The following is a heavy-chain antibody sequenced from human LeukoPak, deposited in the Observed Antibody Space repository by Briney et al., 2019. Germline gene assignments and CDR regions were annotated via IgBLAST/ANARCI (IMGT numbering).Heavy chain of an antibody. CDR3: AKDLPTVGSPWFDP. Sequence: GGSLRLSCAASGFAFDNYAMHWIRQAPGKGLEWVSLISGDGTTTYHAESVKGRFTVSRDNSKNSLFLQMNGLRSEDTAFYYCAKDLPTVGSPWFDPWGQGTLVTVSS. D-gene: IGHD4-11*01. V-gene: IGHV3-43*02. CDR1: GFAFDNYA. CDR2: ISGDGTTT. J-gene: IGHJ5*02.